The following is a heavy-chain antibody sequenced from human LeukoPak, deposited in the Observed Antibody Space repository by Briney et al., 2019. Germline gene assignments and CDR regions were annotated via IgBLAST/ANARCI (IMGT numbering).Heavy chain of an antibody. D-gene: IGHD2-21*02. Sequence: GGSLRLSCTVSGFTVSSNSMSWVRQAPGKGLEWVSFIYSDNTHYSDSVKGRFTISKDSSKNTLYLQMNSLRAEDTAVYYCAKACGGGCHGVDYWGQGTLVTVSS. V-gene: IGHV3-66*03. CDR1: GFTVSSNS. CDR2: IYSDNT. J-gene: IGHJ4*02. CDR3: AKACGGGCHGVDY.